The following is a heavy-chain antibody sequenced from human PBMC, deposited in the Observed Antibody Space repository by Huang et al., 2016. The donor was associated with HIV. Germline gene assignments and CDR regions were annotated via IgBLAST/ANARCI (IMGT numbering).Heavy chain of an antibody. J-gene: IGHJ6*02. D-gene: IGHD1-7*01. Sequence: VESGGRLVQPGGSIRLSCVGSTFTFGAYWMSWVRQSTGKGLEWVANIKQEESEKYYVESVKGRFNISRDNAKKVLFLEMNNVRVEDTATYYCATKTAAMDIWGQGTTVTVS. CDR2: IKQEESEK. CDR1: TFTFGAYW. V-gene: IGHV3-7*01. CDR3: ATKTAAMDI.